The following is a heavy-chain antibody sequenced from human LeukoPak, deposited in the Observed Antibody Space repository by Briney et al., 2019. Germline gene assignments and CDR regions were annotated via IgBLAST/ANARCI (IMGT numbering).Heavy chain of an antibody. Sequence: GGSLRLSCAASRFTFSSYAMSWVRQAPGKGLEWVSAISGSGGSTYYADSVKGRFTISRDNSKNTLYLQMNSLRAEDTAVYYCAKGDYDYVWGSSIAPDYWGQGTLVTVSS. CDR2: ISGSGGST. CDR3: AKGDYDYVWGSSIAPDY. D-gene: IGHD3-16*01. CDR1: RFTFSSYA. J-gene: IGHJ4*02. V-gene: IGHV3-23*01.